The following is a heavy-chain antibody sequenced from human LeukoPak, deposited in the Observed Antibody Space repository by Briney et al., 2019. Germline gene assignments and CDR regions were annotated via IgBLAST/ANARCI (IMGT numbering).Heavy chain of an antibody. CDR1: GYTFTGYY. D-gene: IGHD6-19*01. V-gene: IGHV1-2*02. J-gene: IGHJ4*02. CDR2: INPNRGGT. Sequence: GASVKVSCKSSGYTFTGYYMHWVRQAPGQGLEWMGWINPNRGGTNYAQKFQGRVTMTRDTSISTAYMELSRLRSDDTAVDYCARDVRAVAGHFDYWGQGTLVTVSS. CDR3: ARDVRAVAGHFDY.